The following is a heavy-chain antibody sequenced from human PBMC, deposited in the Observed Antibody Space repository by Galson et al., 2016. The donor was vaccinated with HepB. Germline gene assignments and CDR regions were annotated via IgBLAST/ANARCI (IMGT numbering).Heavy chain of an antibody. J-gene: IGHJ3*01. D-gene: IGHD3-10*01. Sequence: SLRLSCAASGFTFTNYGMNWLRQAPGKGLEWVAYISNDGSERYFADSVKGRFTISRDNSKNTLFLNMSSLRAEDTAVYYCAKRDLLWFGDPNAFDVWGQGTMVTVSS. CDR3: AKRDLLWFGDPNAFDV. CDR2: ISNDGSER. V-gene: IGHV3-30*18. CDR1: GFTFTNYG.